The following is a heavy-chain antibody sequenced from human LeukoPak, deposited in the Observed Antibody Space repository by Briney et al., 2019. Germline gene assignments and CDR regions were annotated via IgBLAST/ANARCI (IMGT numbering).Heavy chain of an antibody. CDR3: ARGTGYSYGYFFDY. J-gene: IGHJ4*02. D-gene: IGHD5-18*01. CDR1: GGSISSGSYY. V-gene: IGHV4-61*02. Sequence: SETLSLTCTASGGSISSGSYYWSWIRQPAGKGLEWIGRIYTSGSTNYNPSLKSRVTISVDTSKNQFSLKLSSVTAADTAVYYCARGTGYSYGYFFDYWGQGTLVTVSS. CDR2: IYTSGST.